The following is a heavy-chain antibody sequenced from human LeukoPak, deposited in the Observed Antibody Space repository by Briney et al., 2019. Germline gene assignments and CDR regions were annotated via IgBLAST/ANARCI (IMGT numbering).Heavy chain of an antibody. CDR1: GGSFSGYY. CDR2: INHSGST. D-gene: IGHD6-13*01. CDR3: ARERVAAAEYYFDY. V-gene: IGHV4-34*01. J-gene: IGHJ4*02. Sequence: SETLSLTCAVYGGSFSGYYWSWIRQPPGKGLEWIGEINHSGSTNYNPSLKSRVTISVDTSKNQFSLKLSSVTAADTAVYYCARERVAAAEYYFDYWGQGTLVTVSS.